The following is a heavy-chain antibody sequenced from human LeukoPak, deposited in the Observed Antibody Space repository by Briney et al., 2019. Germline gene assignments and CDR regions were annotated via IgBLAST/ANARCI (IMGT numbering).Heavy chain of an antibody. CDR3: AVIAAAAGIFRY. V-gene: IGHV1-2*04. CDR2: INPNSGGT. D-gene: IGHD6-13*01. J-gene: IGHJ4*02. Sequence: ASVKVSCKASGYTYTGYYMHWVRQAPGQGLEWMGWINPNSGGTNYAQKFQGWVTMTRDTSISTAYMELSRLRSDDTAVCYCAVIAAAAGIFRYWGQGTLVTVSS. CDR1: GYTYTGYY.